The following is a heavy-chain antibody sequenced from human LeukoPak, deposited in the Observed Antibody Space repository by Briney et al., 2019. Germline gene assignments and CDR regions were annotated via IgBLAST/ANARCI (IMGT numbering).Heavy chain of an antibody. CDR3: ARDLDPGSYYNYCYYGMDV. CDR2: IWYDGSNK. CDR1: GFTFSSYG. D-gene: IGHD3-10*01. Sequence: PGGSLRLSCAASGFTFSSYGMHWVRQAPGKGLEWVAVIWYDGSNKYYADSVKGRFTISRDNSKNTLYLQMNSLRAEDTAVYYCARDLDPGSYYNYCYYGMDVWGQGTTVTVSS. J-gene: IGHJ6*02. V-gene: IGHV3-33*01.